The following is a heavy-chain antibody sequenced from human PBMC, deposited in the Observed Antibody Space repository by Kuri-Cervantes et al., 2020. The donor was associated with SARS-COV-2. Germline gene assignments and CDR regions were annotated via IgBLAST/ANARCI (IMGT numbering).Heavy chain of an antibody. CDR1: GFTFSTYA. D-gene: IGHD2-2*01. CDR3: ARDRPYCSSTSCYSVDAFDI. V-gene: IGHV3-23*01. CDR2: ISGIDTNT. Sequence: GGSLRLSCAVSGFTFSTYAVSWVRQAPGKGLEWVSAISGIDTNTFYADSVRGRFTISRDNAKNSLYPQMNSLRAEDTAVYYCARDRPYCSSTSCYSVDAFDIWGQGTMVTVSS. J-gene: IGHJ3*02.